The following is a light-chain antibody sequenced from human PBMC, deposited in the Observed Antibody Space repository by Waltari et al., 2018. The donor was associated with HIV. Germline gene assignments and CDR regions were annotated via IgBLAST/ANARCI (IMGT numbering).Light chain of an antibody. J-gene: IGKJ3*01. Sequence: DIKMTQSPSFVSASIGDRVTIACRASQNIRSSLAWYQQRPGRAPKLLISSASALSRGVPSTFSAGGSGTVFFLSISGLRPEDFATYYCQQSNNFPLTFGPGTTVD. CDR2: SAS. V-gene: IGKV1-5*01. CDR3: QQSNNFPLT. CDR1: QNIRSS.